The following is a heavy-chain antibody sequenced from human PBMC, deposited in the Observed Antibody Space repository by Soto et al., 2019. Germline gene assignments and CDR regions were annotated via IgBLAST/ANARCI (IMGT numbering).Heavy chain of an antibody. CDR3: ARMWWESLQPYYYYGMDV. CDR2: INPNSGGT. V-gene: IGHV1-2*04. CDR1: GYTFTGYY. J-gene: IGHJ6*02. D-gene: IGHD2-21*01. Sequence: ASVQVSCKASGYTFTGYYMHWVRQAPGQGLEWMGWINPNSGGTNYAQKFQGWVTMTRDTSISTAYMELSRLRSDDTAVYYCARMWWESLQPYYYYGMDVWGQGTTVTVSS.